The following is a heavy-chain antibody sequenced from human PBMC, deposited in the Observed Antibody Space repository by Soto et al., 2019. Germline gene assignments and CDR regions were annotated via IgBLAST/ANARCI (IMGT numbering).Heavy chain of an antibody. CDR3: GSEGPFHSRGLQVDY. CDR1: GFTFSSYG. V-gene: IGHV3-33*01. D-gene: IGHD6-19*01. Sequence: PGGSLRLACAPSGFTFSSYGIHWVRQAPGKGLDWVAVIWYDGNNKYYADSVKGRFTISRDNSKNTLYLQMSSLRAEDTAVYYFGSEGPFHSRGLQVDYWGKGSLVTVS. CDR2: IWYDGNNK. J-gene: IGHJ4*02.